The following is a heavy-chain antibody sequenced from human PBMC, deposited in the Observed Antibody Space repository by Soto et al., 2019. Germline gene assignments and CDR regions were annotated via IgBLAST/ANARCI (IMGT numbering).Heavy chain of an antibody. CDR2: ISQSGNVI. CDR1: GCTFRDFQ. V-gene: IGHV3-11*01. D-gene: IGHD3-9*01. J-gene: IGHJ4*02. CDR3: LTKKDVLTGYLDY. Sequence: GSLSLSCASSGCTFRDFQMSWIRQAPGKGLEWISYISQSGNVIYYADSVKGRFTISRDDAKKSLYLEMNSLRAEDTAIYYCLTKKDVLTGYLDYWGQGTKVTVSS.